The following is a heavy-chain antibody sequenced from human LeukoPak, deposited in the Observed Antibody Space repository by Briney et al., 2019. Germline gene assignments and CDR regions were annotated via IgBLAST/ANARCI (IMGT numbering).Heavy chain of an antibody. V-gene: IGHV1-2*02. CDR3: ARGQFRYSRELRY. J-gene: IGHJ4*02. CDR1: GYTFTGYY. D-gene: IGHD6-13*01. CDR2: INPNSGGT. Sequence: GASVKVSCKASGYTFTGYYMHWVRQAPGQGLEWMGWINPNSGGTNYAQKFQGRVTMTRDTSISTAYMELSSLRSEDTAVYYCARGQFRYSRELRYWGQGTLVTVSS.